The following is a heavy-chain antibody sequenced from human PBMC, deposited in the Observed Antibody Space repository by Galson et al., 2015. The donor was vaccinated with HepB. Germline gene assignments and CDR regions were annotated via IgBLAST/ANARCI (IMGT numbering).Heavy chain of an antibody. V-gene: IGHV3-23*01. CDR3: ATVAGFRYLDY. CDR1: GFAFSTYG. J-gene: IGHJ4*02. Sequence: SLRLSCAASGFAFSTYGMSWFRQAPGKGLEWVSVISGTGSGSDYADSVKGRFTIARDNSRTTVYLQMNSLRAEDTALYYCATVAGFRYLDYWGQGTLVAVSS. CDR2: ISGTGSGS. D-gene: IGHD2/OR15-2a*01.